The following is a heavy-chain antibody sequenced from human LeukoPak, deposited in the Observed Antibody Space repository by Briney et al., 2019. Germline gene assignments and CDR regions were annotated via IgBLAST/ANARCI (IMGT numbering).Heavy chain of an antibody. CDR3: AKEAQYCTNGVCYRYYFDY. J-gene: IGHJ4*02. Sequence: GGSLRLSCAASGLTFSNYAMSWVRQAPGKGLEGVSAISGSGGSTYYADSVKGRFTISRDNSKNTLYLQMNSLRAEDTAVYYCAKEAQYCTNGVCYRYYFDYWGQGTLVTVSS. D-gene: IGHD2-8*01. CDR2: ISGSGGST. CDR1: GLTFSNYA. V-gene: IGHV3-23*01.